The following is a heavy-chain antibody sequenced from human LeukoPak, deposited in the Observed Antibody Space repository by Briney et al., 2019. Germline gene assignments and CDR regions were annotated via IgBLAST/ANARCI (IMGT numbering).Heavy chain of an antibody. V-gene: IGHV4-59*08. J-gene: IGHJ4*02. CDR1: GASMNNYY. D-gene: IGHD1-26*01. CDR3: ARSWAAKWELPGQFDS. CDR2: VFSRGTT. Sequence: SDTLSLTCTVSGASMNNYYWSWIRQSPEKGLEWLGFVFSRGTTNLNPSFKSRLIMSIDTSKNQFSLRLSSVNAADTAVYFCARSWAAKWELPGQFDSWGQGRLVSVSS.